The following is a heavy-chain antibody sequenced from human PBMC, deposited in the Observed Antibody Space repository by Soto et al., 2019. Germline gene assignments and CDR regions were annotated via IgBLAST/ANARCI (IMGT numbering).Heavy chain of an antibody. J-gene: IGHJ5*02. V-gene: IGHV1-24*01. CDR1: GYTLTELS. CDR3: ARWHDFWSGYNWFDP. CDR2: FDPEDGET. Sequence: ASVKVSCEVSGYTLTELSIHWVRRARGKGLEWRGGFDPEDGETIYAQKFQGRVTMTEDTSTDTAYMELSSLRSEDTAVYYCARWHDFWSGYNWFDPWGQATLVTVSS. D-gene: IGHD3-3*01.